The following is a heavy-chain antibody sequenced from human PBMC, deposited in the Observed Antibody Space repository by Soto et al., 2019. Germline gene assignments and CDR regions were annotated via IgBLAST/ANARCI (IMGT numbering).Heavy chain of an antibody. Sequence: QVQLVQSGAEVKKSGASVKVSCKASGYTFTSHDINWVRQATGQGLEWMGWMNPNSGNTGYAQKFQGRVTMTRNTSISTAYMELSSLRSKHTSVYYCARWDYGYYARFDYCGQGTLVTVSS. CDR3: ARWDYGYYARFDY. V-gene: IGHV1-8*01. J-gene: IGHJ4*02. CDR1: GYTFTSHD. D-gene: IGHD4-17*01. CDR2: MNPNSGNT.